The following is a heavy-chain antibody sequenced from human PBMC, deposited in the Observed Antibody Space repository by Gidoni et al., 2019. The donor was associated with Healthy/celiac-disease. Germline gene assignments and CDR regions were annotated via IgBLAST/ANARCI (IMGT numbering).Heavy chain of an antibody. V-gene: IGHV3-23*01. Sequence: EVQLLESGGGLVQPGGSLRLSCAASGFTFSMYAMSWVRQAPGKGLECVSAISGSGGSTYYADSVKGRFTISRDNSKNTLYLQMNSLRAEDTAVYYCAKDPLGGFLEWLPPYYFDYWGQGTLVTVSS. CDR1: GFTFSMYA. D-gene: IGHD3-3*01. J-gene: IGHJ4*02. CDR2: ISGSGGST. CDR3: AKDPLGGFLEWLPPYYFDY.